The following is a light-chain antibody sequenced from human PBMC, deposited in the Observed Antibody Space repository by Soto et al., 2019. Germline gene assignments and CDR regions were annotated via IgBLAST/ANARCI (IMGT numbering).Light chain of an antibody. CDR1: GSNIGSNT. V-gene: IGLV1-44*01. CDR3: AAWDDSLNGYV. J-gene: IGLJ1*01. Sequence: QSVLSQPPAASGTPGERVTSSGSGSGSNIGSNTVSWYQQFPGTAPKLLIYFNIQRPSGVPDRFSGSKSGTSASLATSGLQSEDEADYYCAAWDDSLNGYVFGTGTKVTV. CDR2: FNI.